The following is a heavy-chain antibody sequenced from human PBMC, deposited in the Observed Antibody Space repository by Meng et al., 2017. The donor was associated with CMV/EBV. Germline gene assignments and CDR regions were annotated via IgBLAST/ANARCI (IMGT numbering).Heavy chain of an antibody. V-gene: IGHV4-4*07. D-gene: IGHD6-19*01. Sequence: VPLQESGPGLVKPSSDLSRTCTVSGGSISSYCWSWIRQPAGKGLEWIGRIYTSGSTNYNPSLKSRVTMSVDTSKNQFSLKLSSVTAADTAVYYCARDSSGWYPHFDYWGQGTLVTVSS. CDR3: ARDSSGWYPHFDY. CDR1: GGSISSYC. J-gene: IGHJ4*02. CDR2: IYTSGST.